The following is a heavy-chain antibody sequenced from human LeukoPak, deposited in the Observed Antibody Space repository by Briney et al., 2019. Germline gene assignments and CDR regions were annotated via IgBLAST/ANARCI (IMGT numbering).Heavy chain of an antibody. V-gene: IGHV4-4*02. Sequence: PSETLSLTCAVSGGSGGSISSSNWWNWVRQPPGKGLEWIGEIYHSGSTNYNPSLKSRVTISIDKSKNQFSLKLNSVTAADTAVYYCARVPFYYMDVWGKGTTVTVSS. CDR3: ARVPFYYMDV. CDR1: GGSGGSISSSNW. CDR2: IYHSGST. J-gene: IGHJ6*03.